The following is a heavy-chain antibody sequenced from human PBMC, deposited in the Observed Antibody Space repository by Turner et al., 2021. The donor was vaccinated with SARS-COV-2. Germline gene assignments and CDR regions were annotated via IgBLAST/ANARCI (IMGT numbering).Heavy chain of an antibody. Sequence: EVQLVESGGGLVQPGGSLRLSCAASGFTVSCNYMSWVRRAPGKGMEWVALIYSGGSTDNADSMKGRFTISRDNSKNTLSLQMNSLRAEDTAVYYCARHKWRRGAFWGQGTLVTVSS. D-gene: IGHD5-12*01. CDR3: ARHKWRRGAF. CDR2: IYSGGST. CDR1: GFTVSCNY. J-gene: IGHJ4*02. V-gene: IGHV3-66*04.